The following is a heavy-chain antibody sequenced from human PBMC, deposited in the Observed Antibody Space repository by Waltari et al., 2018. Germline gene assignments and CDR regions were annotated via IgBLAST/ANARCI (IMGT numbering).Heavy chain of an antibody. V-gene: IGHV4-34*01. CDR1: GGSFSGSY. CDR3: ARAGYSYGYRTFDY. Sequence: QVQLQQWGAGLLKPSETLSLTCAVYGGSFSGSYWSWIRQPPGKGLEWIGEINHSGNTNYNPSLKSRVTISVDTSKNQYSLKLSSVTAADTAVYYCARAGYSYGYRTFDYWGQGTLVTVSS. CDR2: INHSGNT. J-gene: IGHJ4*02. D-gene: IGHD5-18*01.